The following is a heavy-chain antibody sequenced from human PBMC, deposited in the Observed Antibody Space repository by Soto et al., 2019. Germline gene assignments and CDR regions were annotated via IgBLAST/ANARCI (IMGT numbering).Heavy chain of an antibody. D-gene: IGHD4-4*01. V-gene: IGHV4-39*01. CDR1: GGSISSSSYY. Sequence: SETLSLTCTVSGGSISSSSYYWGWIRQPPGKGLEWIGSIYYSGSTYYNLSLKSRVTISVDTSKNQFSLKLSSVTAADTAVYYCARFTYRAYYGMDVWGQGTTVTVSS. CDR2: IYYSGST. CDR3: ARFTYRAYYGMDV. J-gene: IGHJ6*02.